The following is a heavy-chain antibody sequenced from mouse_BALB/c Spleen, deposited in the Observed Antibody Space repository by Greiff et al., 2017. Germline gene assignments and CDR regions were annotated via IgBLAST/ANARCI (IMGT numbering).Heavy chain of an antibody. V-gene: IGHV7-3*02. D-gene: IGHD3-3*01. CDR1: GFTFTDYY. Sequence: EVKLQESGGGLVQPGGSLRLSCATSGFTFTDYYMSWVRQPPGKALEWLGFIRNKANGYTTEYSASVKGRFTISRDNSQSILYLQMNTLRAEDSATYYCARDRGRLDAMDYWGQGTSVTVSS. CDR2: IRNKANGYTT. J-gene: IGHJ4*01. CDR3: ARDRGRLDAMDY.